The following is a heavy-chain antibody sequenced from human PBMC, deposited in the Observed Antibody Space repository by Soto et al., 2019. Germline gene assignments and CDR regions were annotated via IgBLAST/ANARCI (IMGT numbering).Heavy chain of an antibody. Sequence: QVQLVESGGGVVQPGRSLRLSCAASGFTFSSYAMHWVRQAPGKGLEWVAVISYDGSNKYYADSVKGRFTISRDNSKNTLYLQMNSLRAEDTAVYSCARVIGAAAIDYWGQGTLVTVSS. CDR1: GFTFSSYA. V-gene: IGHV3-30-3*01. CDR2: ISYDGSNK. CDR3: ARVIGAAAIDY. J-gene: IGHJ4*02. D-gene: IGHD2-15*01.